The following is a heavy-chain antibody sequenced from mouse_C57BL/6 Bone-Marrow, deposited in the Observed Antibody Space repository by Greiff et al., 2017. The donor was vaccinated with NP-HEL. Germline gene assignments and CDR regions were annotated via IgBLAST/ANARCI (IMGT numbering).Heavy chain of an antibody. Sequence: EVKVVESGGDLVKPGGSLKLSCAASGFTFSSYGMSWVRQTPDKRLEWVATISSGGSYTYYPDSVKGRFTISRDNAKNTLYLQMSRLKSEDTAMYYCARHEETGYFDYWGQGTTLTVSS. CDR1: GFTFSSYG. CDR3: ARHEETGYFDY. J-gene: IGHJ2*01. CDR2: ISSGGSYT. V-gene: IGHV5-6*01.